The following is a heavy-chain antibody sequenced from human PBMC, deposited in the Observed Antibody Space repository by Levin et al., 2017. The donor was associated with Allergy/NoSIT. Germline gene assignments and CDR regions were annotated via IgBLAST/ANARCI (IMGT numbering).Heavy chain of an antibody. D-gene: IGHD2-2*01. CDR3: ARPGGLGYCSSTSCYQQNWCDP. CDR1: GFTFSSYW. Sequence: GESLKISCAASGFTFSSYWMSWVRQAPGKGLEWVANIKQDGSEKYYVDSVKGRFTISRDNAKNSLYLQMNSLRAEDTAVYYCARPGGLGYCSSTSCYQQNWCDPWGQGTLVTVSS. J-gene: IGHJ5*02. CDR2: IKQDGSEK. V-gene: IGHV3-7*01.